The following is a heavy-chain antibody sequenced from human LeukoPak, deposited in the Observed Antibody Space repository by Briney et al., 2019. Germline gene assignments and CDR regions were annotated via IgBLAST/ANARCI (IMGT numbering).Heavy chain of an antibody. D-gene: IGHD5-24*01. CDR3: AREIDRDDYNRFFDY. CDR1: GYSFSTYT. V-gene: IGHV1-3*01. Sequence: APVKVSCKASGYSFSTYTMNWVRQAPGQRLEWMGWINAGNGNTKYSQKFQGRVTITSDTSASTAYMEMRSLRSEDTAVYYCAREIDRDDYNRFFDYWGQGTLVTVSS. CDR2: INAGNGNT. J-gene: IGHJ4*02.